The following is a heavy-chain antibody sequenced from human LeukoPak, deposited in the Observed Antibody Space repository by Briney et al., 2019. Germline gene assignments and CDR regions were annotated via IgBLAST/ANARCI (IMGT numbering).Heavy chain of an antibody. V-gene: IGHV3-30-3*01. Sequence: GGSLRLSCAASGFTFSSYAMHWVRQAPGKGLEWVAVISYDGSNKYYGDSVKGRFTISRDNSKNTFYLQMNSLRSEDTAVYYCAGIAAAGTGSHFDHWGQGTLVTVSS. J-gene: IGHJ4*02. CDR3: AGIAAAGTGSHFDH. D-gene: IGHD6-13*01. CDR2: ISYDGSNK. CDR1: GFTFSSYA.